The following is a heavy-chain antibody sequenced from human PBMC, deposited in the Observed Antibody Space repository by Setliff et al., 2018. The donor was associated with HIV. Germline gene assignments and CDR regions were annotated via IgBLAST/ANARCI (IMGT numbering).Heavy chain of an antibody. CDR2: VHSSGGRT. CDR3: ANSYFDWLPCDY. Sequence: GGSLRLSCAASGFTFSSSAMNWVRQAPGKGLEWVSAVHSSGGRTYYADSVRGRFTISRDNSKNTLYLQMNSLRAEDTAVYYCANSYFDWLPCDYWGQGTLVTVSS. V-gene: IGHV3-23*01. CDR1: GFTFSSSA. J-gene: IGHJ4*02. D-gene: IGHD3-9*01.